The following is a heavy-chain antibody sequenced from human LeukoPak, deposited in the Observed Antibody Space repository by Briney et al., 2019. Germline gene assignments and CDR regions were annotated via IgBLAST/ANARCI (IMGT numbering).Heavy chain of an antibody. Sequence: GGSLRLSCAASGITVSSSYMNWVRQAPGKGLEWVSVIYSGGSTYYADSVKGRFTISRDNSKNTLYLQMNSLRAEDTAVYYCARAPDRSGSYYGGFDIWGQGTMVTVSS. V-gene: IGHV3-53*01. CDR2: IYSGGST. CDR3: ARAPDRSGSYYGGFDI. CDR1: GITVSSSY. J-gene: IGHJ3*02. D-gene: IGHD3-10*01.